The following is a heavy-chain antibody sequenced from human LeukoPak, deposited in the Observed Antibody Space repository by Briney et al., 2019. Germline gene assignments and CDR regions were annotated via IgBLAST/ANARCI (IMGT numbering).Heavy chain of an antibody. V-gene: IGHV3-23*01. Sequence: GGSLRLSCAASGFTFSSYAMGWVRQAPGKGLEWVSAISGSGGSTYYADSVKGRFTISRDNSKNTLYLQMNSLRAEDTAVYYCAKGTTRPRITMILVAPFDYWGQGTLVTVSS. CDR2: ISGSGGST. CDR3: AKGTTRPRITMILVAPFDY. CDR1: GFTFSSYA. D-gene: IGHD3-22*01. J-gene: IGHJ4*02.